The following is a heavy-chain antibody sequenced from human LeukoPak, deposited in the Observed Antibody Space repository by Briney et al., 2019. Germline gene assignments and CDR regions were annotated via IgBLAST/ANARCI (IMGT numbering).Heavy chain of an antibody. CDR2: ISAYNGNT. CDR3: ASGYDSSGYYKVWYFDL. J-gene: IGHJ2*01. CDR1: GYTFTSYG. V-gene: IGHV1-18*01. D-gene: IGHD3-22*01. Sequence: GASVKVSCKASGYTFTSYGISWVRQAPGQGLEWMGWISAYNGNTNYAQKLQGRVTMTTDTSTSTAYMELRSLRSDDTAVYYCASGYDSSGYYKVWYFDLWGRGTLVTVSS.